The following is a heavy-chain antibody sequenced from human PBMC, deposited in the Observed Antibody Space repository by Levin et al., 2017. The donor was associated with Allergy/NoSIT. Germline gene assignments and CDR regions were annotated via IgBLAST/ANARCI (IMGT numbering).Heavy chain of an antibody. V-gene: IGHV2-70*11. J-gene: IGHJ5*02. Sequence: SGPTLVKPTQTLTLTCTFSGFSLSTSGMCVSWIRQPPGKALEWLARIDWDDDKYYSTSLKTRRTISKDTSKNQVVLTMTNMDPVDTATYYCARINLKGWFDPWGQGTLVTVSS. CDR1: GFSLSTSGMC. CDR2: IDWDDDK. CDR3: ARINLKGWFDP.